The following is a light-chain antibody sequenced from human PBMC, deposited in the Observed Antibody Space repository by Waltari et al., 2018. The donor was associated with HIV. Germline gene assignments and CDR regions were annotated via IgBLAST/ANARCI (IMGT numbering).Light chain of an antibody. CDR1: RDIGSY. V-gene: IGKV1-39*01. Sequence: DIQMTPSPPSLTASVGDRVTISCRASRDIGSYLHWYQLRPGQAPNVLIYVSTNLQTGVPSRFTGRGSGTEFTLTISDLQPEDFVFYFCQQSYYTPRTFGQGTK. CDR2: VST. J-gene: IGKJ1*01. CDR3: QQSYYTPRT.